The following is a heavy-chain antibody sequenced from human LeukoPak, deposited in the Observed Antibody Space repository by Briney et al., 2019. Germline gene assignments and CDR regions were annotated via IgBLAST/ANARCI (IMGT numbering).Heavy chain of an antibody. D-gene: IGHD2-15*01. V-gene: IGHV4-38-2*02. CDR1: GYSIAHGFF. J-gene: IGHJ2*01. Sequence: SETLSLTCTVSGYSIAHGFFWAWIRQPPGGGLEWIGSLYHSGTTYYNTSLKSRISTSVDTSKNQFSLKLRLVTAADMAVYYCARVEVPRDINDWYFDLWGRGTLVTVSS. CDR3: ARVEVPRDINDWYFDL. CDR2: LYHSGTT.